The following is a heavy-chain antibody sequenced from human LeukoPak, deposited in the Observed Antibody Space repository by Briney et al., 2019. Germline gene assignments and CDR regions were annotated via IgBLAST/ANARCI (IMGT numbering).Heavy chain of an antibody. CDR1: GFTFSSYS. V-gene: IGHV3-21*01. CDR3: ARRYCSGGSCYSVDY. D-gene: IGHD2-15*01. J-gene: IGHJ4*02. Sequence: PGGSLRLSCAASGFTFSSYSMNWVRQAPGKGLEWVSSISSSSSYIYYADSVKGRFTISRDNAMDSLYLQMNSLRAEDTAVYYCARRYCSGGSCYSVDYWGQGTLVTVSS. CDR2: ISSSSSYI.